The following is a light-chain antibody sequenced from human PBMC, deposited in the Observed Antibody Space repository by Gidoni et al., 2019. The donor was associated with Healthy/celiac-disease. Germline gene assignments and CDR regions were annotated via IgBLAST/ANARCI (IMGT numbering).Light chain of an antibody. CDR2: EVS. V-gene: IGLV2-14*01. Sequence: QSALTQPASVSGSPGQSITISCTGTSSDVGGYNYVPWYQQHPCKDPKLMIYEVSNRPSGVSTRFSGSKSGNTASLTISGLQAEDEADYYCSSYTSSSTLVVFGGGTKLTVL. CDR1: SSDVGGYNY. CDR3: SSYTSSSTLVV. J-gene: IGLJ2*01.